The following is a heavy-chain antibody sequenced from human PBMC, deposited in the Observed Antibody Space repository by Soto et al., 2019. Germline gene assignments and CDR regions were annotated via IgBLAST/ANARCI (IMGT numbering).Heavy chain of an antibody. CDR1: GGSISSRGHY. D-gene: IGHD3-22*01. J-gene: IGHJ3*02. Sequence: SETLSLTCTVSGGSISSRGHYWSWIRQPPGKGLEWIAYIYYSGSTSYNPSLKSRVSISLDTSKNQFSLKLSSVTAADMAVYYCARTYDGSGPNSGGYGFDIWGQGTMVTVSS. V-gene: IGHV4-61*08. CDR2: IYYSGST. CDR3: ARTYDGSGPNSGGYGFDI.